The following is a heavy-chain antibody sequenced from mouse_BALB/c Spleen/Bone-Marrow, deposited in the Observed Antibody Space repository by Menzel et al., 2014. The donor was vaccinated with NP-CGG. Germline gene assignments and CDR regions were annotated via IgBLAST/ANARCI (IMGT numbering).Heavy chain of an antibody. CDR3: ARRDDAMDY. Sequence: QVQLQQSGAELVRPGTSVKVSCKASGYAFTNYLIEWVKQRPGQGLEWIGVINPGSGGTNYNEKFKGKATLTADKSSSTACMQLSSLTSDDSAVYFCARRDDAMDYWGQGTSVTVSS. J-gene: IGHJ4*01. V-gene: IGHV1-54*03. CDR2: INPGSGGT. D-gene: IGHD3-3*01. CDR1: GYAFTNYL.